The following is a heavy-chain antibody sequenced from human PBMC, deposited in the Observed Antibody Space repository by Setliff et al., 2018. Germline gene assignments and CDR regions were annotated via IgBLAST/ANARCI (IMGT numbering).Heavy chain of an antibody. CDR3: ARGLNSDSWTFAY. J-gene: IGHJ4*02. CDR1: GDSIYNQF. Sequence: PSETLSLTCTVSGDSIYNQFWRWVRQPPGKGLQWIGYIYSTGSTNYNPSLKSRVTISIDTSKNQFSLNLNSVTAADTAIYYCARGLNSDSWTFAYWGQGSLVTVSS. CDR2: IYSTGST. V-gene: IGHV4-4*08. D-gene: IGHD2-15*01.